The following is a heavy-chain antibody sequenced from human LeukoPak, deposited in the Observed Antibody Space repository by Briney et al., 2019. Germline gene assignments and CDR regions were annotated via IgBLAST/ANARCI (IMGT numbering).Heavy chain of an antibody. Sequence: SVKVSCKASGGTFSSCAISWVRQAPGQGLEWMGGIIPIFGTANYAQKFQGRVTITADESTSTAYMELSSLRSEDTAVYYCARDRPVADRDYFDYWGQGTLVTVSS. V-gene: IGHV1-69*13. J-gene: IGHJ4*02. CDR2: IIPIFGTA. CDR3: ARDRPVADRDYFDY. CDR1: GGTFSSCA. D-gene: IGHD6-19*01.